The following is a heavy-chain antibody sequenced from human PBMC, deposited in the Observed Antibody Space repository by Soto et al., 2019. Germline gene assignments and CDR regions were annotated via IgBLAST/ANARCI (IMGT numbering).Heavy chain of an antibody. D-gene: IGHD4-17*01. CDR1: GGSISSGGYY. CDR3: ARGYGDSPYNWFDP. J-gene: IGHJ5*02. CDR2: IYYSGST. V-gene: IGHV4-31*03. Sequence: PSETLSLTCTVSGGSISSGGYYWSWIRQHPGKGLEWIGYIYYSGSTYYNPSLESRLTISVDTSKNQFSLKLSSVTAADTAVYYCARGYGDSPYNWFDPWGQGTLVTVSS.